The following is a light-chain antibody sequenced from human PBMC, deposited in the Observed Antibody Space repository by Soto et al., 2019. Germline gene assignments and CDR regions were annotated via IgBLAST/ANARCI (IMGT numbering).Light chain of an antibody. Sequence: EVEMTQSPATLSVSPGERATLSCRASQSVSGNLAWYQQKPGQAPRLLIYGASIRATGIPGRFSGSGSGTEFTLTISSLQSEDFAVYYCQQYDDWPPVTFGQGTRLEIK. J-gene: IGKJ5*01. V-gene: IGKV3-15*01. CDR2: GAS. CDR1: QSVSGN. CDR3: QQYDDWPPVT.